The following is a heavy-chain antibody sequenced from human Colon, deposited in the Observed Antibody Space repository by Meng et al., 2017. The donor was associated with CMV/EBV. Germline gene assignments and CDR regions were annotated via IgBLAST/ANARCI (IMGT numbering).Heavy chain of an antibody. V-gene: IGHV4-39*07. CDR3: ARRTTDGHDSVRAFDI. CDR2: VYYSGST. D-gene: IGHD4-17*01. J-gene: IGHJ3*02. CDR1: GDSISSQFYY. Sequence: SETLSLTCTVSGDSISSQFYYWDWMRQPPGQGLEWIGSVYYSGSTFYNPSFTSRVTMAIDTSRNQFSLKLTSVTAADTAVYFCARRTTDGHDSVRAFDIWGQGTMVTVSS.